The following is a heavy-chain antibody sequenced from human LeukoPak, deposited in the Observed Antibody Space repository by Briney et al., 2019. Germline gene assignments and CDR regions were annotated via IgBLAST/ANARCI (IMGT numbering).Heavy chain of an antibody. Sequence: SVTVSSKASAGTFIIYAISRVRQAPGQGREWLGRIIPILGIANYAQKFQGRVTITADKSTSTAYMELSSLRSEDTAVYYCAREIQGIAVAGYYYYYGMDVWGQGTTVTVSS. J-gene: IGHJ6*02. D-gene: IGHD6-19*01. CDR1: AGTFIIYA. V-gene: IGHV1-69*04. CDR3: AREIQGIAVAGYYYYYGMDV. CDR2: IIPILGIA.